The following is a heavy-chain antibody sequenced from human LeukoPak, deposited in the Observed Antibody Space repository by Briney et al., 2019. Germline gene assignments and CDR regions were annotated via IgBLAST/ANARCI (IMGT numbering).Heavy chain of an antibody. CDR3: ARGIIVVVGASDHFDY. Sequence: GGSLRLSCVASGFTFSTYWMNWVRQAPGKGLERVGTVSPDGSDKYYVDSVKGRFTISRDNAKTSLYLQINSLRADDTALYFCARGIIVVVGASDHFDYWGQGTLITVSS. D-gene: IGHD2-15*01. J-gene: IGHJ4*02. CDR2: VSPDGSDK. V-gene: IGHV3-7*01. CDR1: GFTFSTYW.